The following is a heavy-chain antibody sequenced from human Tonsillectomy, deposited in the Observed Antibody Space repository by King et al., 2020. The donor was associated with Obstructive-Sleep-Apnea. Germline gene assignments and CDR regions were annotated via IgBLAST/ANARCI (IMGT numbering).Heavy chain of an antibody. CDR2: IGPAGDT. Sequence: QLVQSGGGLVQPGGSLRLSCAASGFTFSSYDMHWVRQATGKGLEWVSAIGPAGDTYYPGSVKGRFTISRENAKNSLYLQMNSLRAGDTAVYYCARAPRGMRAFDIWGQGTMVTVAS. CDR1: GFTFSSYD. J-gene: IGHJ3*02. V-gene: IGHV3-13*01. CDR3: ARAPRGMRAFDI. D-gene: IGHD3-10*01.